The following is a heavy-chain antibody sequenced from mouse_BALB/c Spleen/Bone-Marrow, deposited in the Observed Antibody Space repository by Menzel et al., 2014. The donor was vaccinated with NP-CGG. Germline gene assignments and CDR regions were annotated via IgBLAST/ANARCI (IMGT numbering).Heavy chain of an antibody. CDR3: ASNYYGRAWFAY. D-gene: IGHD1-1*01. V-gene: IGHV14-3*02. Sequence: VQLKQSGAELVKPGASVKLSCTASGFNIKDTYMHWVKQRPEQGLEWIGRIDPANGNTKYDPKFQGKATITADTSSNTAYLQLSSLTSEDTAVYYCASNYYGRAWFAYWGQGTLVTVSA. CDR1: GFNIKDTY. CDR2: IDPANGNT. J-gene: IGHJ3*01.